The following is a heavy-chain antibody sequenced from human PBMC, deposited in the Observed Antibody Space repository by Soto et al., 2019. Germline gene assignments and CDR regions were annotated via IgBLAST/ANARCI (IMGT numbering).Heavy chain of an antibody. D-gene: IGHD3-3*01. J-gene: IGHJ4*02. CDR3: AKDEYYDFWSGSSFDS. CDR1: GFTFNNFA. CDR2: VSGSGVST. V-gene: IGHV3-23*01. Sequence: GGSLRLSCAASGFTFNNFAMSWVRQAPGKGLEWVSGVSGSGVSTYNADSVKGRVTISRDNSKNTLFLQMDSLRAEDTAIYYCAKDEYYDFWSGSSFDSWGQGTLVTVSS.